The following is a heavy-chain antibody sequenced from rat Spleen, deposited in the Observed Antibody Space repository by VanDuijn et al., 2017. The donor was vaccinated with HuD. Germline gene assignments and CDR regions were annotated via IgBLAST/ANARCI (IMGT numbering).Heavy chain of an antibody. V-gene: IGHV5-19*01. CDR1: GFTLSDYV. J-gene: IGHJ3*01. D-gene: IGHD1-6*01. CDR3: ARHALMYTTDPFVY. CDR2: ISPSGATT. Sequence: EVQLVESGGGLVQPGRSLKLSCAASGFTLSDYVMHWIRQAPTKGLEWVTSISPSGATTNYRDSVKGRFTISRDNARGTLYLQMDSLRSEDTATYYCARHALMYTTDPFVYWGQGTLVTVSS.